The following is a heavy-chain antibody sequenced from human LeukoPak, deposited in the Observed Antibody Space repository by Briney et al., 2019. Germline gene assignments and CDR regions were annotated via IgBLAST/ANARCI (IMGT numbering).Heavy chain of an antibody. CDR2: INHSGST. CDR1: GGSISSYY. Sequence: PSETLSLTCTVSGGSISSYYWSWIRQPPGKGLEWIGEINHSGSTNYNPSLKSRVTISVDTSKNQFSLKLSSVTAADTAVYYCARADYSYGSFPYYYYGMDVWGQGTTVTVSS. V-gene: IGHV4-34*01. D-gene: IGHD5-18*01. CDR3: ARADYSYGSFPYYYYGMDV. J-gene: IGHJ6*02.